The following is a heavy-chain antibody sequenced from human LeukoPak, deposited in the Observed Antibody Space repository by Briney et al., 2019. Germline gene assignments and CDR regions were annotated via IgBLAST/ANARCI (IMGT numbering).Heavy chain of an antibody. CDR3: ARVRGYCSSTSCRNWFDP. Sequence: GASVKVSCKASGYTFTSYGISWVRQAPGQGLEWMGWISAYNGNRSYAQKLQGRVTMTTDTSTSTAYMELRSLRSDDTAVYYCARVRGYCSSTSCRNWFDPWGQGTLVTVSS. CDR1: GYTFTSYG. CDR2: ISAYNGNR. D-gene: IGHD2-2*01. J-gene: IGHJ5*02. V-gene: IGHV1-18*01.